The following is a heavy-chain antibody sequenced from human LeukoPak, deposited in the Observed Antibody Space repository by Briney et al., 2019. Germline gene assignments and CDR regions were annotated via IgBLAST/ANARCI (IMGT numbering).Heavy chain of an antibody. CDR1: GFTFSSYG. J-gene: IGHJ4*02. Sequence: GGSLRLSCAASGFTFSSYGMHWARQAPGKGLEWGAFIRYDGSNKYYADSVKGRFTISRDNSKNTLYLQMNSLRAEDTAVYYCAKDRGLDSSSSYLDYWGQGTLVTVSS. CDR2: IRYDGSNK. CDR3: AKDRGLDSSSSYLDY. V-gene: IGHV3-30*02. D-gene: IGHD6-6*01.